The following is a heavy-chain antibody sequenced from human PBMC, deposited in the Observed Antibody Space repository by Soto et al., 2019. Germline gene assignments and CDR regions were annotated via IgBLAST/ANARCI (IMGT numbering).Heavy chain of an antibody. CDR3: TRHGDYSNYDYYGMDV. CDR1: GFTFSGSA. CDR2: IRSKANSYAT. D-gene: IGHD4-4*01. V-gene: IGHV3-73*02. Sequence: EVQLVESGGGLVQPGGSLKLSCAASGFTFSGSAMHWVRQASGKGLEWVGRIRSKANSYATAYAASVKGRFTISRDDSKNTAYLQMNSLKTEDTAVYYCTRHGDYSNYDYYGMDVWGQGTTVTVSS. J-gene: IGHJ6*02.